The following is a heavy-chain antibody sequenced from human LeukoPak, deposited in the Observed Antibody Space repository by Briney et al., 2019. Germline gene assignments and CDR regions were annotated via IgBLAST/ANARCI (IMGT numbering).Heavy chain of an antibody. J-gene: IGHJ4*02. V-gene: IGHV3-21*01. CDR2: ITASSTYI. D-gene: IGHD3-22*01. Sequence: GGSLRLSCAASGFSFSRSSMGWVRQAPGKGLEWVSSITASSTYIHYADSVKGRFTISRDNVEKSVSLQMNSLRAEDTAVYYCAREYYYDEDAGNYWGQGTLVTVSS. CDR3: AREYYYDEDAGNY. CDR1: GFSFSRSS.